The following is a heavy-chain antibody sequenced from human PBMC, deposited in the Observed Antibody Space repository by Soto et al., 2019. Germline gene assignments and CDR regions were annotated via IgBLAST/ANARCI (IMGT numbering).Heavy chain of an antibody. V-gene: IGHV3-30-3*01. CDR1: GFTFSSYA. CDR3: ARMGPIGDFWSGYFDY. J-gene: IGHJ4*02. D-gene: IGHD3-3*01. CDR2: ISYDGSNK. Sequence: GGSLRLSCAASGFTFSSYAMHWVRQAPGKGLEWVAVISYDGSNKYYADSVKGRFTISRDNSKNTLYLQMNSLRAEDTAVYYCARMGPIGDFWSGYFDYWGQGTLVTVSS.